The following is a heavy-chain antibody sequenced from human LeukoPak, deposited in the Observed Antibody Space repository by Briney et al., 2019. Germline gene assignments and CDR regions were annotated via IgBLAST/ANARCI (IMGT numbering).Heavy chain of an antibody. CDR1: GFTFSSYE. D-gene: IGHD3-3*01. J-gene: IGHJ5*02. Sequence: GGSLRLSCAASGFTFSSYEMNRVRQAPGKGLEWVSYISSSGSTIYYADSVKGRFTISRDNAKNSLYLQMNSLRAEDTAVYYCAREGVANWFDPWGQGTLVTVSS. V-gene: IGHV3-48*03. CDR3: AREGVANWFDP. CDR2: ISSSGSTI.